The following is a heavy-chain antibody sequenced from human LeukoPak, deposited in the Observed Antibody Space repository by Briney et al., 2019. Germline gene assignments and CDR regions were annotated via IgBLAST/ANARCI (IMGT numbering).Heavy chain of an antibody. CDR1: GYRFTSYW. CDR2: IYPGDSDT. Sequence: GVSLKISSKGSGYRFTSYWIGWVRQMPGKGLELMGMIYPGDSDTKYRPSFQGQVTISADKSISTAYLQWSSLEASDTAMFYCARWRSDSIDYWGQGTLVTVSS. CDR3: ARWRSDSIDY. J-gene: IGHJ4*02. D-gene: IGHD3-16*01. V-gene: IGHV5-51*01.